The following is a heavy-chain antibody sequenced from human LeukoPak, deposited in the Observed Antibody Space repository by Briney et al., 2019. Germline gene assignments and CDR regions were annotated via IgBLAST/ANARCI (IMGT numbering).Heavy chain of an antibody. CDR2: INPNTGGT. D-gene: IGHD5-24*01. CDR1: GYTLTDYH. CDR3: ARGGHGHTQNDY. V-gene: IGHV1-2*02. J-gene: IGHJ4*02. Sequence: ASMKVSCKASGYTLTDYHMHWVRQAPGQGLEWMGWINPNTGGTNYAQSFQGRVAMTRDTSIRTCYMELSSLLSDDTALYYCARGGHGHTQNDYWGQGTLVTASS.